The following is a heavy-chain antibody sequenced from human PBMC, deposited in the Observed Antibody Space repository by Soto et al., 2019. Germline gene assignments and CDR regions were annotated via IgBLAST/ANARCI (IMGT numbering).Heavy chain of an antibody. CDR1: GGTFSSYA. Sequence: SVKVSCKASGGTFSSYAISWVRQAPGQGLEWMGGIIPIFGTANYAQKFQGRVTITAGESTSTAYMELSSLRSEDTAVYYCARVFTIFGVASDAFDIWGQGTMVTVSS. V-gene: IGHV1-69*13. D-gene: IGHD3-3*01. CDR3: ARVFTIFGVASDAFDI. CDR2: IIPIFGTA. J-gene: IGHJ3*02.